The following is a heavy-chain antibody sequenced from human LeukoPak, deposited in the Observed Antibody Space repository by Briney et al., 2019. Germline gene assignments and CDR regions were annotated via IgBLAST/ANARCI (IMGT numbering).Heavy chain of an antibody. CDR1: GGSFSGYY. CDR3: ARGGPPYCSGGSSYSNWFDP. D-gene: IGHD2-15*01. Sequence: PSETLSLTCAVYGGSFSGYYWSWIRQPPGKGLEWIGEINHSGSTNYNPSLKSRVTISVDTSKNQFSLKLSSVTAADTAVYYCARGGPPYCSGGSSYSNWFDPWGQGTLVTVSS. J-gene: IGHJ5*02. CDR2: INHSGST. V-gene: IGHV4-34*01.